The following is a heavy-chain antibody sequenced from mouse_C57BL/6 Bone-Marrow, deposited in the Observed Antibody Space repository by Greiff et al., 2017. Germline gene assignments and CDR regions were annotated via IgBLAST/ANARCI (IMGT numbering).Heavy chain of an antibody. CDR3: AITTVVAFDY. D-gene: IGHD1-1*01. J-gene: IGHJ2*01. CDR1: GYTFTSYT. Sequence: QVQLQQSGAELARPGASVKMSCKASGYTFTSYTMHWVKQRPGQGLEWIGYINPSSGYTKYNQKFKDKATLTADKSSSTADMQLSSLTSEDSAVYYCAITTVVAFDYWGQGTTLTVSS. CDR2: INPSSGYT. V-gene: IGHV1-4*01.